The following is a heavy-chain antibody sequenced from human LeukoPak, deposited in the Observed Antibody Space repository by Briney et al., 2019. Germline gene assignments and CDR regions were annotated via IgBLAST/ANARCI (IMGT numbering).Heavy chain of an antibody. D-gene: IGHD2-2*01. CDR2: IYYSGST. J-gene: IGHJ6*03. Sequence: SETLSLTCTVSGGSISIYYWSWIRQPPGKGLEWIGYIYYSGSTNYNPSLKSRVTISVDTSKNQFSLELSSVTAADTAVYYCASGVVPAAPNYYYYMDVWGKGTTVTVSS. CDR3: ASGVVPAAPNYYYYMDV. CDR1: GGSISIYY. V-gene: IGHV4-59*01.